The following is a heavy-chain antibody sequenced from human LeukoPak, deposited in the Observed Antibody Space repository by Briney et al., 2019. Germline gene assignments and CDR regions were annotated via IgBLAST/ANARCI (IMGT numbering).Heavy chain of an antibody. Sequence: GGSLRLSCAASGFTFSSYSMNWVSQAPGKGLEWVSYISSSSSTIYYADSVKGRFTISRDNAKNSLYLQMNSLRAEDTAVYYCARDWEDTVWDVRGKGTTVTVSS. V-gene: IGHV3-48*04. CDR3: ARDWEDTVWDV. CDR1: GFTFSSYS. J-gene: IGHJ6*04. D-gene: IGHD5-18*01. CDR2: ISSSSSTI.